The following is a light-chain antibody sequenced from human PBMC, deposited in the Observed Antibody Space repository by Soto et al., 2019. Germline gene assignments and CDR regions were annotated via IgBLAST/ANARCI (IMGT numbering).Light chain of an antibody. CDR2: GAS. J-gene: IGKJ1*01. CDR1: QSVRSN. V-gene: IGKV3-20*01. CDR3: QQYGSSRWT. Sequence: EIVMTQSPATLSVSAGERATLSCRARQSVRSNLAWYQQKPGQAPRLLIYGASNRATGIPDRFSGSGSGTDFTLTISRLEPEDFAVYYCQQYGSSRWTFGQGTKVDIK.